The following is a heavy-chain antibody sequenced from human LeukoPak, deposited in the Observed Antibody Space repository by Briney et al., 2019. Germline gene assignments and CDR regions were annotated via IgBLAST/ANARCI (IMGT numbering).Heavy chain of an antibody. Sequence: ASVKVSCKASGYTFTSYYMHWVRQAPGQGLEWMGIINPSGGSTSYAQKFQGRVTMTRDTSTSTVYMELSSLRSEDTAAYYCARSVLGGGYSYGYIGYWGQGTLVTVSS. J-gene: IGHJ4*02. CDR3: ARSVLGGGYSYGYIGY. V-gene: IGHV1-46*01. CDR1: GYTFTSYY. CDR2: INPSGGST. D-gene: IGHD5-18*01.